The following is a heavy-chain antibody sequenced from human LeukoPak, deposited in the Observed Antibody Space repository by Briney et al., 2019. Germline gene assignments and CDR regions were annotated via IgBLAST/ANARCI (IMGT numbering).Heavy chain of an antibody. J-gene: IGHJ5*02. D-gene: IGHD2-15*01. CDR3: AGKVVAARKNWIDP. V-gene: IGHV3-23*01. CDR2: ISGSGGST. CDR1: GFTFSSYA. Sequence: GGSLRLSCAASGFTFSSYAMSWVRQAPGKGLEWVSAISGSGGSTYYADSVKGRFTISRDNSKNTLYLQMNSLRAEDTAVYYCAGKVVAARKNWIDPWGQGTLVTVSS.